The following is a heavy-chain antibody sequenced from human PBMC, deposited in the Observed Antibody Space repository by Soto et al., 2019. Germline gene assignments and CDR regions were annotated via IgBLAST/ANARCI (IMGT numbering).Heavy chain of an antibody. CDR3: ARVRSSGGSRSSNYYYMDV. D-gene: IGHD2-15*01. CDR1: GFTFSAYG. V-gene: IGHV3-64*01. CDR2: ISPDGSRT. J-gene: IGHJ6*03. Sequence: GGSLRLSCAASGFTFSAYGFHWVRQAPGEGLEYISAISPDGSRTFYANSVKGRFTISRDNSKNTLYLQVGGLRAEDMAVYYCARVRSSGGSRSSNYYYMDVWGKGTTVNVSS.